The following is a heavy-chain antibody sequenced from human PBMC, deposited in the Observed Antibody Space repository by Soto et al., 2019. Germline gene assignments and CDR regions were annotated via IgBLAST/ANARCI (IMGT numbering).Heavy chain of an antibody. Sequence: SVKVSCKASGGTFSSYSISWARQAPGQGLEWMGGIIPIFGTANYAQKFQGRVTITADESTSTAYMELSSLRSEDTAVYYCARGSVSGSTGWYVHYWGQGTLLTVSS. D-gene: IGHD6-19*01. CDR2: IIPIFGTA. J-gene: IGHJ4*02. V-gene: IGHV1-69*13. CDR1: GGTFSSYS. CDR3: ARGSVSGSTGWYVHY.